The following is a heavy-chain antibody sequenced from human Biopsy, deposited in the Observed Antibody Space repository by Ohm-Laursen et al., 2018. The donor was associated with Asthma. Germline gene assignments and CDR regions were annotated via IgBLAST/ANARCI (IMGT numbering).Heavy chain of an antibody. CDR1: GFSLSDDGVR. CDR2: VYWDDGT. V-gene: IGHV2-5*02. CDR3: VLRRRGCNGPDCYLYFHP. J-gene: IGHJ5*02. Sequence: PTQTLTLTWTYSGFSLSDDGVRVGWIRQPPGGGLEWLVLVYWDDGTRYHPSLRNRLTITKDTSKSQVVLTMTNMDPLDIGAYYCVLRRRGCNGPDCYLYFHPWGQGLLVTVSS. D-gene: IGHD2-21*01.